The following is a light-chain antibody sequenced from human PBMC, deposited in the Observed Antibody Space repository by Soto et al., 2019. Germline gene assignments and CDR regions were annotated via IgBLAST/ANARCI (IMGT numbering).Light chain of an antibody. CDR2: GVS. J-gene: IGLJ1*01. V-gene: IGLV2-14*01. CDR1: ISDFVVYNY. CDR3: RSNTISSALQV. Sequence: QSALTQPASVSGSPGQSITISCTGTISDFVVYNYVSWYQQHPGKAPKLMIYGVSNRPSGVSNRFSGSKSGNTASLTISGLQADDEAEYYCRSNTISSALQVFATGTKVNVL.